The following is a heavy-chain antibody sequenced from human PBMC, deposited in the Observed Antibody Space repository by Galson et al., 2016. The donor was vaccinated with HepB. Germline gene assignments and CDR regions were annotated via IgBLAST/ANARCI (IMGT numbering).Heavy chain of an antibody. V-gene: IGHV1-2*02. D-gene: IGHD4-17*01. CDR1: GNIFTGYY. CDR2: INPNRGTT. CDR3: AGFVDYDEAVY. J-gene: IGHJ4*02. Sequence: SVKVSCKASGNIFTGYYIHWVRQAPGQGLEWMGWINPNRGTTNYAQKSQGRVTMTRDTSISTAYMELNVVRFDDTAVYYCAGFVDYDEAVYWGQGTLVTVSS.